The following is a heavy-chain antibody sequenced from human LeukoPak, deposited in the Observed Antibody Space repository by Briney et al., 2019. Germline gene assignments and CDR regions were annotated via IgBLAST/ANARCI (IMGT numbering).Heavy chain of an antibody. Sequence: GSSVKVSCKASGGTFSSYAISWVRQAPGQGLEWMGRIIPILGIANYAQKFQGRVTITADKSTSTAYMELSSLRSEDTAVYYCARARYGLYCGGDCYSPFDYWGQGTLVTVSS. CDR2: IIPILGIA. V-gene: IGHV1-69*04. J-gene: IGHJ4*02. CDR1: GGTFSSYA. D-gene: IGHD2-21*01. CDR3: ARARYGLYCGGDCYSPFDY.